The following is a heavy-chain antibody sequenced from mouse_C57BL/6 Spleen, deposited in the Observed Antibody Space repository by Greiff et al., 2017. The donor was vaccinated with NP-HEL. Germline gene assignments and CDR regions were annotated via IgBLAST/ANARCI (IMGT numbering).Heavy chain of an antibody. CDR1: GYSFTGYY. CDR3: ASQDYAMDY. V-gene: IGHV1-42*01. Sequence: EVQLQQSGPELVKPGASVKISCKASGYSFTGYYMNWVKQSPEKSLEWIGEINPSTGGTTYNQKFKAKATLTVDKSSSTAYMQLKSLTSEDSAVYYCASQDYAMDYWGQGTSVTVSS. CDR2: INPSTGGT. J-gene: IGHJ4*01.